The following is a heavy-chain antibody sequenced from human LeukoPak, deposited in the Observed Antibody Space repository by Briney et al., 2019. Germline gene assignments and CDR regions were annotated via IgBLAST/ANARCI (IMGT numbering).Heavy chain of an antibody. V-gene: IGHV3-23*01. D-gene: IGHD4-17*01. CDR1: GFTFSSYA. CDR2: ISGSGGST. CDR3: AKKKGPRGHGDPIDY. J-gene: IGHJ4*02. Sequence: GGSLRLSCAASGFTFSSYAMSWVRQAPGKGLEWVSAISGSGGSTYYADSVKGRFTISRDNSKNTLYLQMNSLRAEDTAVYYCAKKKGPRGHGDPIDYWGQGTLVTVSS.